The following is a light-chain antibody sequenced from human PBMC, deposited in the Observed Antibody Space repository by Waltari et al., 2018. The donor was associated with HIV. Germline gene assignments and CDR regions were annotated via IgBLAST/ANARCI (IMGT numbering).Light chain of an antibody. J-gene: IGLJ3*02. Sequence: QSALTQPASASGSPGQPITIPCTGTSRDVGSYNLVSWYQQHPGKAPKLMIYEVSKRPSGVSNRFSGSKSGNTASLTISGLQAEDEADYYCCSYAGSSTWVFGGGTKLTVL. CDR1: SRDVGSYNL. V-gene: IGLV2-23*02. CDR2: EVS. CDR3: CSYAGSSTWV.